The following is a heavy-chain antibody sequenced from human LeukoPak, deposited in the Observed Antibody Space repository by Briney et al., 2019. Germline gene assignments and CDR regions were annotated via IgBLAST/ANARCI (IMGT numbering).Heavy chain of an antibody. J-gene: IGHJ6*03. D-gene: IGHD3-16*01. V-gene: IGHV3-33*08. Sequence: GGSLRLSCAASGFTFSSYGMHWVRQAPGKGLEWVAVIWYGGSNKYYADSVKGRFTISRDNSKNTLYLQMNSLRAEDTAVYYCACSYDRGYMDVWGKGTTVTVSS. CDR3: ACSYDRGYMDV. CDR2: IWYGGSNK. CDR1: GFTFSSYG.